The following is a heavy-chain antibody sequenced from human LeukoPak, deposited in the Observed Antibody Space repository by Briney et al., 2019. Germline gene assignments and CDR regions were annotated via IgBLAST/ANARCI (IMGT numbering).Heavy chain of an antibody. CDR3: TRGRVAVALLDY. CDR2: IRSKAYGGTT. Sequence: GGSLRLSCAASGFTFSSYSMNWVRQAPGKGLEWVGFIRSKAYGGTTEYAASVKGRFTISRDDSKSIAYLQMNSLKTEDTAVYYCTRGRVAVALLDYWGQGTLVTVSS. CDR1: GFTFSSYS. V-gene: IGHV3-49*04. D-gene: IGHD6-19*01. J-gene: IGHJ4*02.